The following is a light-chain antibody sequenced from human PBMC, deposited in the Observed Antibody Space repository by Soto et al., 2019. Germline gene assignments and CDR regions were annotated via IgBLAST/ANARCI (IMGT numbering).Light chain of an antibody. Sequence: DIQMTQSPSALSASIGDRVTITCRASQSVGRWLAWYQQKPGKAPTVLIYKASTLKYGIPSRFSGSGSGTEFTLTISSLQPDDLATYFCQQYDSFSTVGQGTKVDIK. V-gene: IGKV1-5*03. CDR2: KAS. CDR3: QQYDSFST. J-gene: IGKJ1*01. CDR1: QSVGRW.